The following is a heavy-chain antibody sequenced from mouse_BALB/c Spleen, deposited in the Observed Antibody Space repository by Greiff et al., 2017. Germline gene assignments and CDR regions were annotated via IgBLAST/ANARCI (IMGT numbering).Heavy chain of an antibody. CDR2: ISSGGST. Sequence: EVKLMESGGGLVKPGGSLKLSCAASGFTFSSYAMSWVRQTPEKRLEWVASISSGGSTYYPDSVKGRFTISRDNARNILYLQMSSLRSEDTAMYYCARRSYYGPYAMDYWGQGTSVAVSS. J-gene: IGHJ4*01. V-gene: IGHV5-6-5*01. CDR1: GFTFSSYA. D-gene: IGHD1-2*01. CDR3: ARRSYYGPYAMDY.